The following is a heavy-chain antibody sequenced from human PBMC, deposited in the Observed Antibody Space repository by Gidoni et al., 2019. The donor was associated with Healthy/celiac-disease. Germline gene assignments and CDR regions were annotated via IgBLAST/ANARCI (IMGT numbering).Heavy chain of an antibody. D-gene: IGHD5-12*01. J-gene: IGHJ4*02. CDR2: IIPILGIA. CDR1: GGTFSSYA. CDR3: ARDDGYNKGYDY. V-gene: IGHV1-69*04. Sequence: QVQLVQSGAEVKKPGSSVKVSCKASGGTFSSYAISWVRQAPGQGLEWMGRIIPILGIANYAQKFQGRVTITADKSTSTAYMELSSLRSEDTAVYYCARDDGYNKGYDYWGQGTLVTVSS.